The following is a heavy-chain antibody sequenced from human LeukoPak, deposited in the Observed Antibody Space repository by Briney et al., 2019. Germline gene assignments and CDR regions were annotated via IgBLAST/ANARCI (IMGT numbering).Heavy chain of an antibody. V-gene: IGHV5-51*01. CDR2: IHLGDSET. Sequence: GESLKISCKGSGYISTSSWIGWVRQMPGKGLHWMGIIHLGDSETRYSPSFQGQVTISADKSISTAYLQWSSLKASDTAMYYCARLTTVTTLYFDYWGQGTLVTVSS. CDR3: ARLTTVTTLYFDY. D-gene: IGHD4-17*01. J-gene: IGHJ4*02. CDR1: GYISTSSW.